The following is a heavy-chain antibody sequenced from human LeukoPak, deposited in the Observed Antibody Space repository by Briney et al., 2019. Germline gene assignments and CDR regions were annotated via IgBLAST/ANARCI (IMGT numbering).Heavy chain of an antibody. D-gene: IGHD3-22*01. CDR1: GFAFTSSP. Sequence: SVKVSCKASGFAFTSSPMQWVRQARGQRLEWIGWIVVGSGNANYAQKFQERVTITRDMSTSTAYMELSSLRSEDTAVYYCMTENYYYDGDAFDMWGQGTMVTVSS. J-gene: IGHJ3*02. V-gene: IGHV1-58*02. CDR2: IVVGSGNA. CDR3: MTENYYYDGDAFDM.